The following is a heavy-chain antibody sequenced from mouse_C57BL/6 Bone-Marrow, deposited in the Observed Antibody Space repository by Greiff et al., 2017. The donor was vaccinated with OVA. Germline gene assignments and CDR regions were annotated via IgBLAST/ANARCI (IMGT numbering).Heavy chain of an antibody. D-gene: IGHD1-1*01. V-gene: IGHV6-3*01. Sequence: EVKVEESGGGLVQPGGSMKLSCVASGFTFSNYWMNWVRQSPEKGLEWVAQIRLKSDNYATHYAEYVKGRFTISRDDAKRRCYLQMNNVRAEDTDIYYCTGLTDYYGSPWFAYWGQGTLVTVSA. CDR1: GFTFSNYW. CDR3: TGLTDYYGSPWFAY. CDR2: IRLKSDNYAT. J-gene: IGHJ3*01.